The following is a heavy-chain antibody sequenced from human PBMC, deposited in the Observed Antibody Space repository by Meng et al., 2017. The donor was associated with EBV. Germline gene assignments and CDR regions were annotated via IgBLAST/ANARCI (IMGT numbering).Heavy chain of an antibody. CDR3: ARGVEENGSHYPFDS. CDR2: INTYSGKA. D-gene: IGHD1-1*01. J-gene: IGHJ4*02. V-gene: IGHV7-4-1*02. Sequence: QVQLVQSGSEWKRPGASVKVSCKASGYTLRNYAINWMRQVPGQGLEWMGWINTYSGKATFAQGFTGRFVFSLDTPVTTAHLQISGLKTEDSAVYYCARGVEENGSHYPFDSWGQGTLVTVSS. CDR1: GYTLRNYA.